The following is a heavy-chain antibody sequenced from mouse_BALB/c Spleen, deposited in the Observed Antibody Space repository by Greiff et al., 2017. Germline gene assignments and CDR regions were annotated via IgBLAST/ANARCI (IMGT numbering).Heavy chain of an antibody. CDR3: TREVLRLLYAMDY. J-gene: IGHJ4*01. V-gene: IGHV1S127*01. CDR2: IDPSDSYT. CDR1: GYTFTSYW. Sequence: QVQLQQPGAELVKPGASVKMSCKASGYTFTSYWMHWVKQRPGQGLEWIGVIDPSDSYTSYNQKFKGKATLTVDTSSSTAYMQLSSLTSEDSAVHYCTREVLRLLYAMDYWGQGTSVTVSS. D-gene: IGHD1-2*01.